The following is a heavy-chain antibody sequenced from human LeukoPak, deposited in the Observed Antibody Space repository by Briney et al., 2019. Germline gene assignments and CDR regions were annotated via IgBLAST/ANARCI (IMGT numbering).Heavy chain of an antibody. D-gene: IGHD1-14*01. CDR1: GGSISSYY. V-gene: IGHV4-59*01. J-gene: IGHJ4*02. Sequence: SETLSLTCTVSGGSISSYYWSWLRQPPGKGLEWIGYIYHSGSSNYDPSLKSRVTTSVATSKNQFSLKLSSVTAADTAVYYCARGPRPTTFEYWGQGTLVTVSS. CDR3: ARGPRPTTFEY. CDR2: IYHSGSS.